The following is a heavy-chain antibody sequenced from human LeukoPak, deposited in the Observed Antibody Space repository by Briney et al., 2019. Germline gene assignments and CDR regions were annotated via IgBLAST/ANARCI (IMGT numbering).Heavy chain of an antibody. J-gene: IGHJ4*02. Sequence: GGSLRLSCAASGFTFSSYAMHWVRQAPGKGLEWVAVISYDGSNKYYADSVKGRFTISRDNSKNTLYLQMNSLRAEDTAVYYCARVAYGAPPDYWGQGTLVTVSS. CDR1: GFTFSSYA. D-gene: IGHD4-17*01. CDR3: ARVAYGAPPDY. CDR2: ISYDGSNK. V-gene: IGHV3-30-3*01.